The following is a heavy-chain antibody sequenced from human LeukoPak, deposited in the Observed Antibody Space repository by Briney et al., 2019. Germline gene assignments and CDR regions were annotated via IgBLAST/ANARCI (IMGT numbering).Heavy chain of an antibody. CDR3: ARGLSAAVDY. CDR1: GGSIISTTYY. J-gene: IGHJ4*02. CDR2: IYYSGST. Sequence: SETLSLTYTVSGGSIISTTYYWGWIRQPPGKGLEWIGSIYYSGSTYYSPSLKSRLTISVDTSKNQFSLKLSSVTAADTAVYYCARGLSAAVDYWGQGTLVTVSS. D-gene: IGHD6-13*01. V-gene: IGHV4-39*01.